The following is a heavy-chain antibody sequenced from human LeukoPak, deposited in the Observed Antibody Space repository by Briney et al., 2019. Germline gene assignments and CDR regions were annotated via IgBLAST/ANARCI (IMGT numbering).Heavy chain of an antibody. CDR3: ARGDSDYYDSSGDYSPLGY. J-gene: IGHJ4*02. CDR2: IYTSGST. Sequence: SETLSLTCTVSGGSISSGSYCWSWIRQPAGKRLEWIGRIYTSGSTNYNPSLKSRVTISVDTSKNQFSLKLSSVTAADTAVYYCARGDSDYYDSSGDYSPLGYWGQGTLVTVSS. D-gene: IGHD3-22*01. V-gene: IGHV4-61*02. CDR1: GGSISSGSYC.